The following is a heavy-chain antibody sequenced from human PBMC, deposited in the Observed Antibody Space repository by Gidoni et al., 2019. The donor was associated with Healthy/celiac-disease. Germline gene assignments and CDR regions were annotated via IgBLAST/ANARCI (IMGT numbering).Heavy chain of an antibody. D-gene: IGHD3-16*02. V-gene: IGHV3-21*01. CDR3: ASDNGWLGELSIYSLDY. J-gene: IGHJ4*02. CDR1: GFTFSSYS. Sequence: EVQLVESGGGLVKPGGSLRLSCDASGFTFSSYSMNWVRQAPGKGLEWVSSINSSSSYISNADSVTGRFTISRENAKTSLYLQMNSLRADDTAVYYCASDNGWLGELSIYSLDYWGQGTLVTVSS. CDR2: INSSSSYI.